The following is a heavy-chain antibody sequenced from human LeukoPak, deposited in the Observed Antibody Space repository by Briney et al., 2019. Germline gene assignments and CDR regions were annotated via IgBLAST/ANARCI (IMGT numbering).Heavy chain of an antibody. CDR1: GFTFSSYG. CDR3: ARDKYRGVTDGGILDY. D-gene: IGHD3-10*01. Sequence: GGSLRLSCAASGFTFSSYGMHWVRQAPGKGLEWVAVIWYDGSNKYYADSVKGRFTISRDNSKNTLYLQMNSLRAEDTAVYYCARDKYRGVTDGGILDYWGRGTLVTVSS. V-gene: IGHV3-33*01. J-gene: IGHJ4*02. CDR2: IWYDGSNK.